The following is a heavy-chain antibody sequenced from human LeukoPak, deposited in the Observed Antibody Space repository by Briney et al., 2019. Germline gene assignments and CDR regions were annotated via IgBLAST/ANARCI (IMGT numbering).Heavy chain of an antibody. J-gene: IGHJ6*04. CDR1: GFTFTSYT. Sequence: GGSLRLSCAASGFTFTSYTVHWVRQAPGKGLEWVSYISSSGSTIYYADSVKGRFTISRDNAKNSLYLQMNSLRAEDTAVYYCAELGITMIGGVWGKGTTVTISS. V-gene: IGHV3-48*04. D-gene: IGHD3-10*02. CDR2: ISSSGSTI. CDR3: AELGITMIGGV.